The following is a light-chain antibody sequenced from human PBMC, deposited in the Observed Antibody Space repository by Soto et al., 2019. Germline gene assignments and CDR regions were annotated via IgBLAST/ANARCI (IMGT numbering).Light chain of an antibody. CDR1: SSNIGAGYD. CDR3: XXXDSSLSGLV. V-gene: IGLV1-40*01. CDR2: GNS. Sequence: QSVLTQPPSVSGAPGQRVTISCTGSSSNIGAGYDVHWYQQLPGTAPKLLIYGNSNRPSGVPDRFSGSKSGTSASLAITGXXXXXXXXXXXXXXDSSLSGLVFGTGTKLTVL. J-gene: IGLJ1*01.